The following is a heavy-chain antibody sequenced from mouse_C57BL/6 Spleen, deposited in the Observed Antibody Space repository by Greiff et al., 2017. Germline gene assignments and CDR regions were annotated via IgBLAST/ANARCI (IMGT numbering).Heavy chain of an antibody. CDR2: IDPETGGT. Sequence: LVESGAELVRPGASVTLSCKASGYTFTDYEMHWVKQTPVHGLEWIGAIDPETGGTAYNQKFKGKAILTADKSSSTAYMELRSLTSEDSAVYYCTRRYYGSPLDYWGQGTTLTVSS. CDR1: GYTFTDYE. J-gene: IGHJ2*01. D-gene: IGHD1-1*01. V-gene: IGHV1-15*01. CDR3: TRRYYGSPLDY.